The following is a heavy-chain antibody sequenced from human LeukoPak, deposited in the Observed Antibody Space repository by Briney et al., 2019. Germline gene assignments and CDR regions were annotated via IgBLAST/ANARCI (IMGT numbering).Heavy chain of an antibody. Sequence: ASVTVSCKASGGTFSSYAISWVRQAPGQGLEWMGGIIPIFGTANYAQKFQGRVTITADKSTSTAYMELSSLRSEDTAAYYCARGVIGPGAFDIWGQGAMVTVSS. D-gene: IGHD1-14*01. V-gene: IGHV1-69*06. CDR2: IIPIFGTA. CDR3: ARGVIGPGAFDI. J-gene: IGHJ3*02. CDR1: GGTFSSYA.